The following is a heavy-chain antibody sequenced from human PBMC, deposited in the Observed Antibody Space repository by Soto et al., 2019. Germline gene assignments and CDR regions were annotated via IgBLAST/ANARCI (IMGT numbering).Heavy chain of an antibody. Sequence: QVQLVQSGAEVKKPGASVKVSCKASGYTFTSYAMHWVRQAPGQRLEWMGWINAGNGNTKYSQKFQGRVTITRYTSASTAYMELSSLRSEDTAMYYCSRSPGIAVWGDYWGQGTLVTVSS. CDR2: INAGNGNT. J-gene: IGHJ4*02. CDR1: GYTFTSYA. D-gene: IGHD6-19*01. CDR3: SRSPGIAVWGDY. V-gene: IGHV1-3*01.